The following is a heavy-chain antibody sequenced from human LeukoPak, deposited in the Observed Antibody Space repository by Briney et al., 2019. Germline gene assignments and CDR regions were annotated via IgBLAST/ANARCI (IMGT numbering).Heavy chain of an antibody. CDR1: EFTFW. CDR3: GNLD. J-gene: IGHJ4*02. Sequence: GGSLRLSSAASEFTFWMHWVRQAPGKGRVWVSQINGDGSSTSYADSVKGRFTISRDNAKNTLYLQMNSLRAEDTAVYYCGNLDWGQGTLVTVSS. CDR2: INGDGSST. V-gene: IGHV3-74*01.